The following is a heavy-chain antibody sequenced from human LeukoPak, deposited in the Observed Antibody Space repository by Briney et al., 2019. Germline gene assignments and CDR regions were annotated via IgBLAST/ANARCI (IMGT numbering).Heavy chain of an antibody. CDR1: GFSFSEYY. CDR2: IGSTI. Sequence: GGSLRLSCVASGFSFSEYYMSWIRQAPGKGLEWVSYIGSTIYYADSVKGRFTISRDNAKNSLYLHMNSLRAEDTAVYYCARDRGIVVTTGYYYMDVWGKGTTVTVSS. V-gene: IGHV3-11*04. CDR3: ARDRGIVVTTGYYYMDV. D-gene: IGHD1-26*01. J-gene: IGHJ6*03.